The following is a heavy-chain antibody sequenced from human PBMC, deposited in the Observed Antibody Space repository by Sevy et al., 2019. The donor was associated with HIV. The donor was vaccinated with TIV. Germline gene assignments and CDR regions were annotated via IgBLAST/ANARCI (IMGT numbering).Heavy chain of an antibody. Sequence: GGSLRLSCAASGFTFSSYAMSWVHQAPGKGLEWVSAISGSGGSTYYADSVKGRFTISRDNSKNTLYLQMNSLRAEDTAVYYCANSTATASAAGTVGAWFDPWGQGTLVTV. CDR1: GFTFSSYA. J-gene: IGHJ5*02. D-gene: IGHD6-13*01. CDR3: ANSTATASAAGTVGAWFDP. V-gene: IGHV3-23*01. CDR2: ISGSGGST.